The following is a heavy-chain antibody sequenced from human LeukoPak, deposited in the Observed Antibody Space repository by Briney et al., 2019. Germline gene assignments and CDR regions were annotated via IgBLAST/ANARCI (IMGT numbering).Heavy chain of an antibody. D-gene: IGHD1-26*01. Sequence: ASVKVSCKASGYTFTSYGISWVRQAPGQGLEWMGWISAYNGNTNYTQKLQGRVTMTTDTSTSTAYMELRSLRSDDTAAYYCARDVGSYGPLGYYYYGMDVWGQGTTVTVSS. CDR1: GYTFTSYG. J-gene: IGHJ6*02. V-gene: IGHV1-18*01. CDR2: ISAYNGNT. CDR3: ARDVGSYGPLGYYYYGMDV.